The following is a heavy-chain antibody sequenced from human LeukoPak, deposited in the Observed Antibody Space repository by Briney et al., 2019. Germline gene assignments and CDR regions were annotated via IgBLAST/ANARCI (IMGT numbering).Heavy chain of an antibody. CDR2: IYYSGST. J-gene: IGHJ2*01. D-gene: IGHD3-22*01. Sequence: SETLSLTCAVSGGSISSNNWWGWVRQPPGKGLEWIGYIYYSGSTYYNPSLESRVTISVDTSKNQFSLKLSSVTAADTAVYYCATQNYYDSSGPTAYWYLDLWGRGTLVTVSS. V-gene: IGHV4-30-4*01. CDR3: ATQNYYDSSGPTAYWYLDL. CDR1: GGSISSNNW.